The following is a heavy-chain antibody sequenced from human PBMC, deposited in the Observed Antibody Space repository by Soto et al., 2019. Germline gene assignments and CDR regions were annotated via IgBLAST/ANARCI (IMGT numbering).Heavy chain of an antibody. V-gene: IGHV1-69*06. CDR1: GGTFNRYG. CDR2: IIPLYGTV. Sequence: SVKVSCKAAGGTFNRYGISWVRQATGQGLDWMGVIIPLYGTVNYAQKFQGRVSITADKSRSTAYMDLNSLRSDDTAVYYCARVRVIRGVIPSHFGLWGQGTQVTVSS. J-gene: IGHJ4*02. D-gene: IGHD3-10*01. CDR3: ARVRVIRGVIPSHFGL.